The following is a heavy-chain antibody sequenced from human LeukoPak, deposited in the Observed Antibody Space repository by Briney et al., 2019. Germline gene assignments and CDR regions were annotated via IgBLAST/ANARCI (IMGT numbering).Heavy chain of an antibody. CDR2: ISSSSSYI. Sequence: GGSLRLSCAASGFTFSSYSMNWVRQAPGKGLEWVSSISSSSSYIYYADSVKGRFTISRDNSKNTLYLQMNSLRAEDTAVYYCAKEPTYGGNSFFDYWGQGTLVTVSS. J-gene: IGHJ4*02. V-gene: IGHV3-21*04. D-gene: IGHD4-23*01. CDR1: GFTFSSYS. CDR3: AKEPTYGGNSFFDY.